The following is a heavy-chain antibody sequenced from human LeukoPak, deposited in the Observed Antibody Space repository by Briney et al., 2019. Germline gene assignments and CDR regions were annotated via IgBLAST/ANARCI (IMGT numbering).Heavy chain of an antibody. Sequence: GGSLRLSCAASGFTLSNVWMSWVRQAPGKGLEWVGRIKSKSDGGTTDYAAPVKGRFTISRDDSKNTLYLQMDSLKTEDTAVYYCTEFNTRDAFDIWGQGTMVTVSS. CDR3: TEFNTRDAFDI. CDR2: IKSKSDGGTT. V-gene: IGHV3-15*01. J-gene: IGHJ3*02. D-gene: IGHD1-26*01. CDR1: GFTLSNVW.